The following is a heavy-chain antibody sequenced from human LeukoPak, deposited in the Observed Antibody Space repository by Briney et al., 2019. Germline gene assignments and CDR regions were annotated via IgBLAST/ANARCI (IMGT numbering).Heavy chain of an antibody. CDR3: ARGIAARFGRAFDI. Sequence: GASVKVSCKPSGYTFTRYALNWVRQATGQGLEWMGWMNPNSGNTGYAQKFQGRVTITRNTSISTAYMELSSLRSEDTAVYYCARGIAARFGRAFDIWGQGTMVTVSS. V-gene: IGHV1-8*03. J-gene: IGHJ3*02. CDR2: MNPNSGNT. CDR1: GYTFTRYA. D-gene: IGHD6-6*01.